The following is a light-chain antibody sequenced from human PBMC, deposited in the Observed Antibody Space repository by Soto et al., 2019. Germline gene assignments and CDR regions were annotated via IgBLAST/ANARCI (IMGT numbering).Light chain of an antibody. J-gene: IGKJ4*01. Sequence: DVQMTQAPSSLSASVGDRVTITCRTSQGISNYLAWYQQKPGKVPKLLIYAASILQSGVPSRFSGSGSGTDFTLTISSPQPEDVATYYCQKYNSAPRTFGGGTKVEIK. CDR3: QKYNSAPRT. CDR2: AAS. CDR1: QGISNY. V-gene: IGKV1-27*01.